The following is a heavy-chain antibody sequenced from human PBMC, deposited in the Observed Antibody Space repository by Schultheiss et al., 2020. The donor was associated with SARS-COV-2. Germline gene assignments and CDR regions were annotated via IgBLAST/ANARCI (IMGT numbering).Heavy chain of an antibody. CDR1: GGSFSGYY. J-gene: IGHJ6*02. V-gene: IGHV4-34*01. Sequence: SETLSLTCAVYGGSFSGYYWSWIRQPPGKGLEWIGEIYHSGSTNYNPSLKSRVTISVDKSKNQFSLKLSSVTAADTAVYYCARDLRIAAADYYGMDVWGQGTTVTVSS. D-gene: IGHD6-13*01. CDR3: ARDLRIAAADYYGMDV. CDR2: IYHSGST.